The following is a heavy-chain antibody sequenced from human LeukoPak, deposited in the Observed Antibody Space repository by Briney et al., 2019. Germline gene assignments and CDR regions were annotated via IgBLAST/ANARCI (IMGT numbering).Heavy chain of an antibody. V-gene: IGHV4-39*07. CDR3: ARDARVQKWFGELLKTTTYYFDY. D-gene: IGHD3-10*01. Sequence: PSETLSLTRTVSGGSISSSNFYWGWIRQPPGKGLEWIGSIYYSGSTYYNPSLKSRVSISVDTSKNQFSLKLSSVTAADTAVYYCARDARVQKWFGELLKTTTYYFDYWGQGTLVTVSS. CDR1: GGSISSSNFY. CDR2: IYYSGST. J-gene: IGHJ4*02.